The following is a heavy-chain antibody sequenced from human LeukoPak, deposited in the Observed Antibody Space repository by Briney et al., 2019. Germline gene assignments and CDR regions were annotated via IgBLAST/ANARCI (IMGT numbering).Heavy chain of an antibody. Sequence: SETLSLTCTVSGGSISSYYWSWIRQPPGKGLEWIGYIYYSGSTNYNPSLKSRVTISVDTSKNQFSLKLSSVTAADTAVYYCARDMAYCSGGSCYDSIGFDPWGQGTLVTVSS. CDR3: ARDMAYCSGGSCYDSIGFDP. D-gene: IGHD2-15*01. CDR1: GGSISSYY. J-gene: IGHJ5*02. V-gene: IGHV4-59*01. CDR2: IYYSGST.